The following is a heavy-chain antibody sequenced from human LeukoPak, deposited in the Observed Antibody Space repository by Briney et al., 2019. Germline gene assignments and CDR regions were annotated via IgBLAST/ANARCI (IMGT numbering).Heavy chain of an antibody. V-gene: IGHV3-7*05. J-gene: IGHJ3*02. CDR2: IKQDGSEK. CDR3: ARDSMDAFDI. CDR1: GFTFSSYW. D-gene: IGHD2-2*01. Sequence: GGSLRLSCAASGFTFSSYWMSWVRQAPGKGLEWVANIKQDGSEKYYADSVKGRFTISRDNAKNPLYLQMNSLGAEDTAVYYCARDSMDAFDIWGQGTMVTVSS.